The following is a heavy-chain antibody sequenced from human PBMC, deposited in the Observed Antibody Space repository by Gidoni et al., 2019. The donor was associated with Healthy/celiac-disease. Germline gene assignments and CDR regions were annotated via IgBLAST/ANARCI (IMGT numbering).Heavy chain of an antibody. J-gene: IGHJ4*02. V-gene: IGHV3-21*01. D-gene: IGHD1-26*01. CDR3: ARDRVGANHFDY. CDR1: GFTFSSYS. CDR2: ISSSSSCI. Sequence: EVQLVESGGGLVKPGGSLRLSCAASGFTFSSYSMNWVRQAPGKGLEWVSSISSSSSCIYYADSVKGRFTISRDNAKNSLYLQMNSLRAEDTAVYYCARDRVGANHFDYWGQGTLVTVSS.